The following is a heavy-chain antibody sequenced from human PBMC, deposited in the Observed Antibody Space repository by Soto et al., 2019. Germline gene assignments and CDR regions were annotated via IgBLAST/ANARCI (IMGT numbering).Heavy chain of an antibody. Sequence: GGSLRLSCAASGFTFSSYAMSWVRQAPGKGLEWVSAISGSGGSTYYADSVKGRFTISSDNSKNTLYLQMNSLRAEDTAVYYCAVGADGSSGWSPIVDYWGQGTLVTVSS. J-gene: IGHJ4*02. D-gene: IGHD6-19*01. CDR2: ISGSGGST. CDR3: AVGADGSSGWSPIVDY. CDR1: GFTFSSYA. V-gene: IGHV3-23*01.